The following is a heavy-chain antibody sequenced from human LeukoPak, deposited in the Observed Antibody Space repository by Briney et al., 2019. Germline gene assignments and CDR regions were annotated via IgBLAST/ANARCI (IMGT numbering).Heavy chain of an antibody. CDR1: GYTFTRYG. D-gene: IGHD2-15*01. J-gene: IGHJ5*02. CDR2: ISAYNGNT. Sequence: VASVKVSCKVSGYTFTRYGISWVRQAPGQGLEWMGWISAYNGNTNYAQKLQGRDTMTTDTSTSTAYMELRSLRSDDTAVYYCARGSEDNWFDPWGQGTLVTVSS. V-gene: IGHV1-18*04. CDR3: ARGSEDNWFDP.